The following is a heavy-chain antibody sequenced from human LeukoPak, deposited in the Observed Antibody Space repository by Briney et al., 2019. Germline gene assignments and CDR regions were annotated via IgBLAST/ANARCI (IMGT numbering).Heavy chain of an antibody. Sequence: VASVKVSCKASGYTFTSYYMHWVRQAPGQGLEWMGIINPSGGSTSYAQKFQGRVTMTTDTSTSTAYMELRSLRSDDTAVYYCARDAREVLFWFGEFFPWGQGTLVTVSS. CDR1: GYTFTSYY. J-gene: IGHJ5*02. V-gene: IGHV1-46*01. CDR2: INPSGGST. D-gene: IGHD3-10*01. CDR3: ARDAREVLFWFGEFFP.